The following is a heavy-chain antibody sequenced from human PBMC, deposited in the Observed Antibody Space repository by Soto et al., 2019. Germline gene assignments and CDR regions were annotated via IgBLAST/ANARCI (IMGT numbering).Heavy chain of an antibody. Sequence: QVQLQESGPGLLKPSDTLSLICAVSGYSISSINWWGWIRQPPGKGLEWIGYIYYSGSTYYNPSLKSRVTMSVDKSKNQFSLKLSSVTAVDTAVYYCARTAPLYCSGGSCYANWFDPWGQGTLVTVSS. CDR2: IYYSGST. V-gene: IGHV4-28*01. D-gene: IGHD2-15*01. CDR1: GYSISSINW. CDR3: ARTAPLYCSGGSCYANWFDP. J-gene: IGHJ5*02.